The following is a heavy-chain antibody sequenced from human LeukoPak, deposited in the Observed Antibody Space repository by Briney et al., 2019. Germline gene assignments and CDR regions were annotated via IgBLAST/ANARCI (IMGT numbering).Heavy chain of an antibody. D-gene: IGHD2-15*01. V-gene: IGHV6-1*01. J-gene: IGHJ6*02. Sequence: SQTLSLTCAISGDSVSSNSAAWNWIRQSPSRGLEWLGRTYYRSKWYNDYAVSVKSRITINPDTSKNQFSLQLNSVTPEDTAVYYCARDSRTCSAPYYYYYGMDVWGQGTTVTVSS. CDR1: GDSVSSNSAA. CDR3: ARDSRTCSAPYYYYYGMDV. CDR2: TYYRSKWYN.